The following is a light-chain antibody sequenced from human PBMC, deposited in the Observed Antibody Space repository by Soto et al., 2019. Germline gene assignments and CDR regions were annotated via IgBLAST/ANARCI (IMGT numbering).Light chain of an antibody. CDR3: QQYDTSPRT. V-gene: IGKV3-20*01. CDR2: AAS. J-gene: IGKJ1*01. CDR1: QSVSSY. Sequence: EIVVTQSPATLSLSPGERATLSCRASQSVSSYLAWYQQKPGQAPRLLIYAASSRATGIPDRFSGSGSGTDFSLTISRLEPEDFAVYYCQQYDTSPRTFGQGTRWIS.